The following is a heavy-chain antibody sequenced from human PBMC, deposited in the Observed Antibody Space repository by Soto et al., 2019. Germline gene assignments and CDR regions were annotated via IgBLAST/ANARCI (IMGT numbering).Heavy chain of an antibody. V-gene: IGHV1-18*01. D-gene: IGHD6-13*01. CDR3: ATKGRWYVGYYYYGMDV. Sequence: ASVKVSCKTSGYDFTWYGITWVRQVPGQGLECLGWISVYNGNTNYAEKFQGRVTMTTDTSTSTAYMELSSLRSEDTAVYYCATKGRWYVGYYYYGMDVWGQGTTVTVS. J-gene: IGHJ6*02. CDR1: GYDFTWYG. CDR2: ISVYNGNT.